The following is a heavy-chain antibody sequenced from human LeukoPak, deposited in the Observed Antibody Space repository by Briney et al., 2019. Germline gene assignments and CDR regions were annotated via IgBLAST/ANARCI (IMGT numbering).Heavy chain of an antibody. V-gene: IGHV3-23*01. CDR3: AKLGLRLGGDY. D-gene: IGHD3-3*01. Sequence: GGSLTLSCAASGFTFSSYAISWVRQAPEKGLEWVSTISNSGGSTCYADSVKGRFTISRDNSKSTLYLQMNSLRAEDTAVYYCAKLGLRLGGDYWGQGTLVTVSS. J-gene: IGHJ4*02. CDR1: GFTFSSYA. CDR2: ISNSGGST.